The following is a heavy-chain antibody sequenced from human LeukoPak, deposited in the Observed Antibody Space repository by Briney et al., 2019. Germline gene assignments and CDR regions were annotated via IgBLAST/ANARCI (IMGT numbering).Heavy chain of an antibody. V-gene: IGHV4-34*01. CDR2: INHSGST. CDR3: ARGYDSSAYYPFNY. J-gene: IGHJ4*02. Sequence: SETLSLACAVYGGSFSGYYWSWIRQPPGKGLEWIGEINHSGSTNYNPSLKSRVTISVDTSKNQFSLMLSSVTAADTAVYYCARGYDSSAYYPFNYWGQGTLVTVSS. CDR1: GGSFSGYY. D-gene: IGHD3-22*01.